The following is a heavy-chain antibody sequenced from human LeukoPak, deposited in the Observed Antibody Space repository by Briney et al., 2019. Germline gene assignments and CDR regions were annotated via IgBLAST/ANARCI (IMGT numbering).Heavy chain of an antibody. CDR1: GGSISSSSYY. V-gene: IGHV4-39*07. CDR3: ARTTGYSSSRHDSNFDY. CDR2: IYYSGST. J-gene: IGHJ4*02. Sequence: SETLSLTCTVSGGSISSSSYYWGWIRQPPGKGLEWIGSIYYSGSTYYNPSLKSRVTISVDTPKNQFSLKLSSVTAADTAVYYCARTTGYSSSRHDSNFDYWGQGTLVTVSS. D-gene: IGHD6-13*01.